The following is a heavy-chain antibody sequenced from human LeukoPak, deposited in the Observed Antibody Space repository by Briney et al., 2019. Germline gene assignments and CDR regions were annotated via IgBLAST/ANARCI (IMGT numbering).Heavy chain of an antibody. CDR2: MKYDGSEK. D-gene: IGHD6-13*01. CDR1: GFTFSSYW. J-gene: IGHJ4*02. CDR3: ARDIEAAGLFLDY. V-gene: IGHV3-7*01. Sequence: GGSLRLSCAASGFTFSSYWMSWVRQAPGKGLEWVANMKYDGSEKYCVDSVKGRFTISRDNAKNSLYLQMNSLRAEDTAVYYCARDIEAAGLFLDYWGQGTLVTVSS.